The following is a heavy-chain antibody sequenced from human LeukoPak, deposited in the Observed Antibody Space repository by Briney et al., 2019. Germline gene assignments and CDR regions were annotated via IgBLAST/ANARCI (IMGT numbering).Heavy chain of an antibody. CDR3: ARGLWFGDENPPYFDY. CDR2: IYTSGST. J-gene: IGHJ4*02. CDR1: GGSISSYH. Sequence: SETLSLTCIVSGGSISSYHWSWLRPPAARGLEGMGRIYTSGSTNYNPSLKSRVTMSVDTSKNQFSLQLSSVTAADTALYYCARGLWFGDENPPYFDYWGQGTLVTVSS. V-gene: IGHV4-4*07. D-gene: IGHD3-10*01.